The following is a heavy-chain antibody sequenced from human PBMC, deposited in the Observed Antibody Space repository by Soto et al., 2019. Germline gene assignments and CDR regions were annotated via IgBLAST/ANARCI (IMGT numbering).Heavy chain of an antibody. CDR2: INACNGNT. Sequence: ASVKVSCKASGYTFTSYGISWVRQAPGQGLEWMGWINACNGNTNYAQKLQGRVTMTTDTSTSTAYMELRSLRSDDTAVYYCARDRAGSGWNNWFDPWGQGTLVTVSS. V-gene: IGHV1-18*01. CDR3: ARDRAGSGWNNWFDP. D-gene: IGHD6-19*01. J-gene: IGHJ5*02. CDR1: GYTFTSYG.